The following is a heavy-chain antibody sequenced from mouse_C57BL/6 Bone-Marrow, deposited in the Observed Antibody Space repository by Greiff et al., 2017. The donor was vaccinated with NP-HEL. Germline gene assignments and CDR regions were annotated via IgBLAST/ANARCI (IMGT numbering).Heavy chain of an antibody. CDR1: GYTFPSSG. CDR2: LYPRSGNT. V-gene: IGHV1-81*01. Sequence: VQLQQSGAELARPGASVKLSCKASGYTFPSSGISWVKQRTGQGLEWIGELYPRSGNTYYNEKFKGKATLTADKSSSTAYMELRSLTSEDSAVYFCARTPYYSNFGFAYWGQGTLVTVSA. CDR3: ARTPYYSNFGFAY. D-gene: IGHD2-5*01. J-gene: IGHJ3*01.